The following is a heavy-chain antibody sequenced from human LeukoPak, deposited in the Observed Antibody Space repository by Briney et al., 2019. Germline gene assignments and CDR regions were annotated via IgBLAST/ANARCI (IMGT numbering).Heavy chain of an antibody. V-gene: IGHV3-9*01. CDR3: AKDMSSQYSSSWYFDY. J-gene: IGHJ4*02. CDR1: GFTFDDYA. D-gene: IGHD6-13*01. Sequence: GGSLRLSSAASGFTFDDYAMHWVRQAPGKGLEWVSGISWNSGSIGYADSVKGRFTISRDNAKNSLYLQMNSLRAEDTALYYCAKDMSSQYSSSWYFDYWGQGTLVTVSS. CDR2: ISWNSGSI.